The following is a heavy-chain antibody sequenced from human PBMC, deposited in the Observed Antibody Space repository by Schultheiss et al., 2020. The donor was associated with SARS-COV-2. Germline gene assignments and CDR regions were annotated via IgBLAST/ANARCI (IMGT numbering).Heavy chain of an antibody. D-gene: IGHD4-11*01. Sequence: GGSLRLSCSASGFTFSSYAMHWVRQAPGKGLEYVSAISSNGGSTYYADSVKGRFTISRDNSKNTLYLQMNSLRAEDTAVYYCAKARTNFYTVTMDAFDIWGQGTMVTVSS. CDR3: AKARTNFYTVTMDAFDI. CDR1: GFTFSSYA. CDR2: ISSNGGST. J-gene: IGHJ3*02. V-gene: IGHV3-64*04.